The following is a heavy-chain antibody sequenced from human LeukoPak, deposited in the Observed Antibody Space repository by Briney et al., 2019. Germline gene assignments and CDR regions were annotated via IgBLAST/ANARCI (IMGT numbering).Heavy chain of an antibody. Sequence: GRSLRLSCAASGFTFSSYGMHWVRQAPGKGLEWVTVIWYDGGNKYYADSVKGRFTISRDNSKNTLYLQMNSLRAEDTAVYYCVRSSMAAAGPFDYWGQGILVTVSS. CDR2: IWYDGGNK. V-gene: IGHV3-33*01. D-gene: IGHD6-13*01. CDR3: VRSSMAAAGPFDY. CDR1: GFTFSSYG. J-gene: IGHJ4*02.